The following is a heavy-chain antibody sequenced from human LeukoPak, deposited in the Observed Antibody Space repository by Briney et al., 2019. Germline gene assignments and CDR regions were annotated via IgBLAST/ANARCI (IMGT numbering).Heavy chain of an antibody. CDR2: ISGSGGST. CDR1: GFTSSSYA. CDR3: AKDKSLYSSSLPYMDV. Sequence: PGGSLRLSCAASGFTSSSYAMSWVRQAPGKGLEWVSAISGSGGSTYYADSVKGRFTISRDNSKNTLYLQMNSLRAEDTAVYYCAKDKSLYSSSLPYMDVWGKGTTVTVSS. V-gene: IGHV3-23*01. D-gene: IGHD6-13*01. J-gene: IGHJ6*03.